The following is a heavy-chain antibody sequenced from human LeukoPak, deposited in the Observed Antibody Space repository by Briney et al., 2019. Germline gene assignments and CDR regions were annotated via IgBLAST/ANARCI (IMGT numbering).Heavy chain of an antibody. Sequence: SGGSLRLSCAASGFTFSSYTMNWVRQAPGKGLEWVSYISSSSSTIYYADSVKGRFTISRDNAKNSLYLQVNSLRDKDTAVYYCAPRGVVIDYWGQGTLVTVSS. D-gene: IGHD3-3*01. J-gene: IGHJ4*02. CDR2: ISSSSSTI. V-gene: IGHV3-48*02. CDR3: APRGVVIDY. CDR1: GFTFSSYT.